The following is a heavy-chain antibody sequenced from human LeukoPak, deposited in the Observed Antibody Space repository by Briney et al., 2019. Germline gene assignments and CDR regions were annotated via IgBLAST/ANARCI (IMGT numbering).Heavy chain of an antibody. D-gene: IGHD6-19*01. CDR3: VKGSGHQYNWFDP. V-gene: IGHV3-30*14. CDR2: ISYDGSNK. J-gene: IGHJ5*02. CDR1: GFTFSSYA. Sequence: GGSLRLSCAASGFTFSSYAMHWVRQAPGKGLEWVAVISYDGSNKYYADSVKGRFTISRDNSKNTLYLQMSSLRAEDTAVYYCVKGSGHQYNWFDPWGQGTLVTVSS.